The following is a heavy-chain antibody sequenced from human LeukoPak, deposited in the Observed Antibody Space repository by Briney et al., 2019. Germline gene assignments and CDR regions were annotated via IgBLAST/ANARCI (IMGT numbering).Heavy chain of an antibody. CDR2: ISYDGSNK. CDR1: GFTFSSYD. V-gene: IGHV3-30-3*01. CDR3: ATEVVRTAFEY. Sequence: GGSLRLSCAASGFTFSSYDMHWVRQAPGKGLEWVAVISYDGSNKYYADSVKGRFNISRHNYKNTLFLQMNSLRTEDTAVYYCATEVVRTAFEYWGQGTPVTVSS. J-gene: IGHJ4*02. D-gene: IGHD4-23*01.